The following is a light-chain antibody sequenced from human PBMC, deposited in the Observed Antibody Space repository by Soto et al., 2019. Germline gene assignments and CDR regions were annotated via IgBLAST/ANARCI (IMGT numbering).Light chain of an antibody. CDR1: QSLLHSNGYSY. V-gene: IGKV2-28*01. CDR3: MQALQTPYT. CDR2: LGS. Sequence: DIVMTQSPLSLPVTPGEPASISCRSSQSLLHSNGYSYLDWYLQKPGQSPQHLIYLGSNRASGVPDRFSGSGSGTDFTLKISRVEAEDVGVYYCMQALQTPYTFGQGTKLEIK. J-gene: IGKJ2*01.